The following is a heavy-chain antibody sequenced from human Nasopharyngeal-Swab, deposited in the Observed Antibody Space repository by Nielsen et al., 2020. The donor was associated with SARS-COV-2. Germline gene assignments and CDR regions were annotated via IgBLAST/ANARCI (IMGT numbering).Heavy chain of an antibody. CDR3: TTDFYFDY. CDR2: FGDKDHNYAT. Sequence: GESLKISCAASGFIFSASAIHWVRQASGTGLFWVGLFGDKDHNYATTYGASVQGRFTISRDDSKNTAFLQMDSLKTEDTALYYCTTDFYFDYWGQGTLVTVSS. V-gene: IGHV3-73*01. CDR1: GFIFSASA. J-gene: IGHJ4*02.